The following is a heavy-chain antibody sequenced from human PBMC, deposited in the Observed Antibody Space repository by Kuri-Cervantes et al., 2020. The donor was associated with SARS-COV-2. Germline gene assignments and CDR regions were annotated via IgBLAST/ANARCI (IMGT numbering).Heavy chain of an antibody. Sequence: ASVKVSCKASGYTFTSYGISWVRQAPGQGLEWMGWISAYNGNTNYAQKFQGRVTMTRDTSTSTVYMELSSLRSEDTAVYYCARDPLLIAAAGSYFDYWGQGTLVTVSS. CDR2: ISAYNGNT. CDR1: GYTFTSYG. J-gene: IGHJ4*02. V-gene: IGHV1-18*01. D-gene: IGHD6-13*01. CDR3: ARDPLLIAAAGSYFDY.